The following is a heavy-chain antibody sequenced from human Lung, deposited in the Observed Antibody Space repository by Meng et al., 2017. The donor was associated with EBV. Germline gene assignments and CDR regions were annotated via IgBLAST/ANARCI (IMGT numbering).Heavy chain of an antibody. CDR1: GYTFTSYG. CDR2: ISAYNGNT. J-gene: IGHJ4*02. CDR3: ASSIFGVVIISPLGY. D-gene: IGHD3-3*01. V-gene: IGHV1-18*01. Sequence: VPLLRSGAEVKKPGASVKCSLKASGYTFTSYGISWVRQAPGQGLEWMGWISAYNGNTNYAQKLQGRVTMTTDTSTSTAYMELRSLRSDDTAVYYCASSIFGVVIISPLGYWGQGTLVTVSS.